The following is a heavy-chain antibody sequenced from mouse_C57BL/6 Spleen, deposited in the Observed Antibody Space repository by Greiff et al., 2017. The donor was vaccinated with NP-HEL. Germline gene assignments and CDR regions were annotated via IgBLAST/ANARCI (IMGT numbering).Heavy chain of an antibody. D-gene: IGHD2-3*01. J-gene: IGHJ2*01. CDR1: GYTFTSYW. CDR2: IDPSDSYT. Sequence: QVQLKQPGAELVRPGTSVKLSCKASGYTFTSYWMHWVKQRPGQGLEWIGVIDPSDSYTNYNQKFKGKATLTVDTSSSTAYMQLSSLTSEDSAVYYCAREDGYFFDYWGQGTTLTVSS. V-gene: IGHV1-59*01. CDR3: AREDGYFFDY.